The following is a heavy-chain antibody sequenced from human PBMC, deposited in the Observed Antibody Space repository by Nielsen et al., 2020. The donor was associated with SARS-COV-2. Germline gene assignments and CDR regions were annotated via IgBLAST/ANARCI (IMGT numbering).Heavy chain of an antibody. Sequence: SETLSLTCAVYGGSFSGYYWSWIRQPPGKGLEWIGEINHSGSTNYNPSLKSRVTISVDTSKNQFSLKLSSVTAADTAVYYCARAYYDSSGPIADFDYWGQGTLVTVSS. CDR3: ARAYYDSSGPIADFDY. CDR1: GGSFSGYY. J-gene: IGHJ4*02. D-gene: IGHD3-22*01. V-gene: IGHV4-34*01. CDR2: INHSGST.